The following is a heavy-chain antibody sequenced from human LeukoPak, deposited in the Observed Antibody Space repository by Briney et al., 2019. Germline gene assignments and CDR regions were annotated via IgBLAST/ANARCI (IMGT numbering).Heavy chain of an antibody. CDR1: GFTFSGYV. CDR3: ARGATGLWFVGGDY. D-gene: IGHD3-10*01. CDR2: ISKDGKNK. J-gene: IGHJ4*02. Sequence: PGGSLRLSCAASGFTFSGYVMHWVRQAPGKGLEWVAAISKDGKNKYYGDSVKGRFTISRDNSQHTLFLQMNSLRVEDTAVYYCARGATGLWFVGGDYWGQGTLVTVSS. V-gene: IGHV3-30*04.